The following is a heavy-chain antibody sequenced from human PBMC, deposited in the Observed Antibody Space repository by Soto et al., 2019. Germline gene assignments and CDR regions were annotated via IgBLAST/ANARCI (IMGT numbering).Heavy chain of an antibody. V-gene: IGHV3-48*03. Sequence: VQLVESGGGLVQPGGSLRLSCAASGFTFSSYEMNWVRQAPGKGLEWVSYISSSGSTIYYADSVKGRFTISRDNAKNSLYLQMNSLRAEDTAVYYCAREGGLGYCSGGSCYSDYYYYGMDVWGQGTTVTVSS. CDR3: AREGGLGYCSGGSCYSDYYYYGMDV. CDR2: ISSSGSTI. J-gene: IGHJ6*02. CDR1: GFTFSSYE. D-gene: IGHD2-15*01.